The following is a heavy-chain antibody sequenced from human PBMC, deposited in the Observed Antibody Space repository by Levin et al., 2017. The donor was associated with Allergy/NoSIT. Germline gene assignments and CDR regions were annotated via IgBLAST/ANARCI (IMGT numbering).Heavy chain of an antibody. CDR2: ISSSGSTI. CDR3: ARDTPGLYGSGSFIYYYYGMDV. CDR1: GFTFSDYY. V-gene: IGHV3-11*01. D-gene: IGHD3-10*01. Sequence: PGGSLRLSCAASGFTFSDYYMSWIRQAPGKGLEWVSYISSSGSTIYYADSVKGRFTISRDNAKNSLYLQMNSLRAEDTAVYYCARDTPGLYGSGSFIYYYYGMDVWGQGTTVTVSS. J-gene: IGHJ6*02.